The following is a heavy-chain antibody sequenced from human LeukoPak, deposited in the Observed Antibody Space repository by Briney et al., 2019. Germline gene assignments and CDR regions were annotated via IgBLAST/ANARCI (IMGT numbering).Heavy chain of an antibody. Sequence: SETLSLTCTVSGGSISSGDYYWSWIRQPPGKGLEWIGYIYYSGSTYYNPSLKSRVTISVDTSKNQFSLKLSSVTAADTAVYNCARTDTAMVTFDYWGQGTLVTVSS. CDR2: IYYSGST. J-gene: IGHJ4*02. D-gene: IGHD5-18*01. CDR3: ARTDTAMVTFDY. CDR1: GGSISSGDYY. V-gene: IGHV4-30-4*01.